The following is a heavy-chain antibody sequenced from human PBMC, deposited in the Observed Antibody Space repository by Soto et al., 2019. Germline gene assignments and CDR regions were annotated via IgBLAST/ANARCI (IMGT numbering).Heavy chain of an antibody. CDR2: ISGSGGST. Sequence: GGALDLSCAASGFACGCYSRNSVLQAPGKGLEWVSAISGSGGSTYYADSVKGRFTISRDNSKSTLYLQMNSLRAEDTAVYSCAKGRIAVAASWFDPWGQGTLVNVSS. D-gene: IGHD6-19*01. J-gene: IGHJ5*02. V-gene: IGHV3-23*01. CDR1: GFACGCYS. CDR3: AKGRIAVAASWFDP.